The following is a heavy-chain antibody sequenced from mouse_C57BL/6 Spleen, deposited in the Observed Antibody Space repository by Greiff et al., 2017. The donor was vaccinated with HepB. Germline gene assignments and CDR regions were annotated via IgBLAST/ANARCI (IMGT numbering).Heavy chain of an antibody. CDR2: ISGGGGNT. Sequence: EVKLVESGGGLVKPGGSLKLSCAASGFTFSSYTMSWVRQTPEKRLEWVATISGGGGNTYYPDSVKGRFTISRDNAKNTLYLQMSSLRSEDTALYYCARRLGGYYAMDYWGQGTSVTVSS. J-gene: IGHJ4*01. CDR1: GFTFSSYT. CDR3: ARRLGGYYAMDY. D-gene: IGHD4-1*01. V-gene: IGHV5-9*01.